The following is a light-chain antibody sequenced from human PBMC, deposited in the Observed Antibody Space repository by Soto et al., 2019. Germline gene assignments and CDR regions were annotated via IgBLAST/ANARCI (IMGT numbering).Light chain of an antibody. CDR2: DAS. J-gene: IGKJ5*01. CDR1: QSLGNTY. V-gene: IGKV3-20*01. CDR3: HQYGTVIT. Sequence: EIVLTQSPGTLSLSPGERATLSCRASQSLGNTYLAWYQRKPGQAPRLIIYDASSRATDIPDRFSGSGAGTDFTLTISRLEPEASSVYYCHQYGTVITFGQGTRLEIK.